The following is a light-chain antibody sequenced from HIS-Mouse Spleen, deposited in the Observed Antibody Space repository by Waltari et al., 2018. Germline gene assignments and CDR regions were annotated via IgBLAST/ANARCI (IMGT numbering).Light chain of an antibody. CDR3: CSYAGSSTFEV. CDR1: SSDVGSYNL. Sequence: QSALTQPASVSGSPGQSITISCTGTSSDVGSYNLVSWYQQHPGKAPKLMIYEGSKRPSGVSNRVSGSKSGNTASLTISGLQAEDDADYYCCSYAGSSTFEVFGGGTKLTVL. V-gene: IGLV2-23*03. CDR2: EGS. J-gene: IGLJ3*02.